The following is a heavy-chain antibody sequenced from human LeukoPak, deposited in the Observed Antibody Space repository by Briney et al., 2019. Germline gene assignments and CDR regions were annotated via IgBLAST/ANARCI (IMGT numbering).Heavy chain of an antibody. CDR1: GFTFSSYA. CDR3: AVTTV. J-gene: IGHJ4*02. CDR2: ISYDGSNK. D-gene: IGHD4-17*01. V-gene: IGHV3-30-3*01. Sequence: GGSLRLSCAASGFTFSSYAMLWVRQAPGKGLEWVAVISYDGSNKYYADSVKGRFTISRDNSKNTLYLQMNSLRAEDTAVYYCAVTTVWGQGTLVTVSS.